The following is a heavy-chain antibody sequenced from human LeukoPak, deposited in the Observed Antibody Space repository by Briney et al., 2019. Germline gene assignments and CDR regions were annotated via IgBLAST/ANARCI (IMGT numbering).Heavy chain of an antibody. J-gene: IGHJ4*02. CDR3: AREKAYYYGSGSYHGFDY. D-gene: IGHD3-10*01. Sequence: PGGSLRLSCAASGFTFNTYWMHWVRHAPGKGLVWVSRIRSDGSSTIYADSVRGRFTISRDNAKNTLYLQMNSLRAEDTAVYYCAREKAYYYGSGSYHGFDYWGQGTLVTVSS. V-gene: IGHV3-74*01. CDR2: IRSDGSST. CDR1: GFTFNTYW.